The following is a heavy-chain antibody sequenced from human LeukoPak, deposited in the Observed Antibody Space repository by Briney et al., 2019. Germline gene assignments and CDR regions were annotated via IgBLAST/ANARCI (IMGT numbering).Heavy chain of an antibody. CDR2: IIPIFGTA. CDR1: GGTFSSYA. D-gene: IGHD3-22*01. CDR3: ARGDYFDSSGYSGASLFDY. J-gene: IGHJ4*02. V-gene: IGHV1-69*06. Sequence: SVKVSCKASGGTFSSYAISWVRQAPGQGLEWMGGIIPIFGTANYAQKFQGRVTITADKSTSTAYMELSSLRSDDTAVYYCARGDYFDSSGYSGASLFDYWGQGTLVTVSS.